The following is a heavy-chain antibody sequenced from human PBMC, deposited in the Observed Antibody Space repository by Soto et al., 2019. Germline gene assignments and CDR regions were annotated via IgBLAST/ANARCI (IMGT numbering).Heavy chain of an antibody. CDR3: AKRYCTNGVCSNDAFDI. V-gene: IGHV3-23*01. CDR1: GFTFSSYA. J-gene: IGHJ3*02. Sequence: GSLRLSCAASGFTFSSYAMSWVRQAPGKGLEWVSAISGSGGSTYYADSVKGRFTISRDNSKNTLYLQMNSLRAEDTAVYYCAKRYCTNGVCSNDAFDIWGQGTMVTVSS. D-gene: IGHD2-8*01. CDR2: ISGSGGST.